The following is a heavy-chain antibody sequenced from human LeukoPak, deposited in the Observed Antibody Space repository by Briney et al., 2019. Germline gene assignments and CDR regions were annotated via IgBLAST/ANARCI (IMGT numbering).Heavy chain of an antibody. CDR2: IYHSGST. D-gene: IGHD2-15*01. Sequence: PSETLPLTCAVSGGSISSGVYSWSWIRQPPGKGLEWIGYIYHSGSTYYNPSLKSRVTISVDRSKNQFSLKLSSVTAADTAVYYCAREKRYCSGGSCYSDDWFDPWGQGTLVTVSS. CDR1: GGSISSGVYS. V-gene: IGHV4-30-2*01. J-gene: IGHJ5*02. CDR3: AREKRYCSGGSCYSDDWFDP.